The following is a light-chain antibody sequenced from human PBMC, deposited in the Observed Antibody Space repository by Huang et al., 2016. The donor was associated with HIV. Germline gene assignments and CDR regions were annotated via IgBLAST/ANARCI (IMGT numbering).Light chain of an antibody. V-gene: IGKV1-39*01. CDR2: SAS. J-gene: IGKJ5*01. Sequence: IQMTQSPTSLPASVGDRVSIACRASQSISTYLNWYQQKPGKAPKLLISSASALHSGVPSRFSGSGSGTDFTLTIRGLQLDDFATYYCQQSYSALSSFGPGTRL. CDR3: QQSYSALSS. CDR1: QSISTY.